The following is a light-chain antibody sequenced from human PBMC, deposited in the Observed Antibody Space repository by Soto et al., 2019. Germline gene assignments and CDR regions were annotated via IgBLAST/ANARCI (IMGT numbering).Light chain of an antibody. CDR2: AAS. CDR3: RQSDRAPYT. J-gene: IGKJ2*01. V-gene: IGKV1-39*01. Sequence: DIQMTQSPSSLSASVGDRVTVTCRASQSISTYFNWYQQKPGKAPKLLIDAASSLQSGVPSRFTGGGAGTDFTLPITSLQPEDFVTYCCRQSDRAPYTFGQGTKVEIK. CDR1: QSISTY.